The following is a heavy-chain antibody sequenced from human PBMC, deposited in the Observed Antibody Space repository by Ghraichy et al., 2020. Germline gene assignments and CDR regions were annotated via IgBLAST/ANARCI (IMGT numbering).Heavy chain of an antibody. CDR2: ISGSGGST. D-gene: IGHD3-3*01. V-gene: IGHV3-23*01. CDR3: AKGGINYDFWSGYYPFDY. Sequence: GGSLRLSCAASGFTFSSYAMSWVRQAPGKGLEWVSAISGSGGSTYYADSVKGRFTISRDNSKNTLYLQMNSLRAEDTAVYYCAKGGINYDFWSGYYPFDYWGQGTLVTVSS. CDR1: GFTFSSYA. J-gene: IGHJ4*02.